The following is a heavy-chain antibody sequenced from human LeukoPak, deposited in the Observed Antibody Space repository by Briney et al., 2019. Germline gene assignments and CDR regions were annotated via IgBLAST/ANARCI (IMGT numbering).Heavy chain of an antibody. D-gene: IGHD4-17*01. CDR1: GFTFSNAW. V-gene: IGHV3-15*01. Sequence: GGSLRLSCAASGFTFSNAWMSWVRQAPGKGLEWVGRIKSKTDGGTTDYAAPVKGRFTISRDDSKNTLYLQMNSLKTEDTAVYYCTTDRAPVDYGDYLELYYFDYWGQGTLVTVSS. CDR2: IKSKTDGGTT. CDR3: TTDRAPVDYGDYLELYYFDY. J-gene: IGHJ4*02.